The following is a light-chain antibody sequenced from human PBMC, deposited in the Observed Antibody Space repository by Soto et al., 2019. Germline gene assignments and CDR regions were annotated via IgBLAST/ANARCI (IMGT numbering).Light chain of an antibody. Sequence: DIVLTQTRLSSPVTLGQPASISCRSSQSLVHIDGNTYFNWLQQRPGQPPRLLIYKISNRFPGLPDRFSGSGAGTDFTLKISRVEAEDVGVYYCMQATQSYTFCQGTRLEIK. J-gene: IGKJ2*01. CDR2: KIS. V-gene: IGKV2-24*01. CDR1: QSLVHIDGNTY. CDR3: MQATQSYT.